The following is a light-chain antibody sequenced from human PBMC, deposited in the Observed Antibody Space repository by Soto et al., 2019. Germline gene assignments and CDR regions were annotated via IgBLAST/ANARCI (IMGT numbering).Light chain of an antibody. CDR2: EVS. J-gene: IGLJ2*01. V-gene: IGLV2-14*01. CDR1: SSDIGGYDF. Sequence: QSALTQPASVSGSPGQSITISCTGTSSDIGGYDFVSWYQQHPGKPPKVMIFEVSKRPSGVSSRFSGSKSGNTASLTISGHQAEDEGVYFCSSHTSATTQVLFGGGTKLTVL. CDR3: SSHTSATTQVL.